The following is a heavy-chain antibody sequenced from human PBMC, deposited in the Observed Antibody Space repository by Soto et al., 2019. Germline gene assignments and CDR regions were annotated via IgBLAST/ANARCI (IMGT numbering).Heavy chain of an antibody. D-gene: IGHD1-20*01. V-gene: IGHV3-23*01. CDR2: ISGSGGST. CDR3: AKTYNWFENAFDI. Sequence: EVQLLESGGGLVQPGGSLRLSCAASGFTFSSYAMRWVRQAPGKGLEWVSAISGSGGSTYYADSVKGRFTISGDNSKNALELQMNSLRAEDTAVYYCAKTYNWFENAFDIWGQGTMVTVSS. CDR1: GFTFSSYA. J-gene: IGHJ3*02.